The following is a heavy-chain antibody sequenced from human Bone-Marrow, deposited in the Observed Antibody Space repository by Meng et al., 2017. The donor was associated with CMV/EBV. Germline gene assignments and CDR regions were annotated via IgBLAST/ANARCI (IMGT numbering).Heavy chain of an antibody. D-gene: IGHD2-15*01. J-gene: IGHJ6*02. CDR3: ARWVVADFDYYYGMDV. CDR1: GYTFTSYE. V-gene: IGHV1-8*01. CDR2: MNPNSGNT. Sequence: ASVKVSCKASGYTFTSYEINWVRQATGQGLEWMGWMNPNSGNTGYAQKFQGRVTMTRNTSISTAYIELSSLSSEDTAVYYCARWVVADFDYYYGMDVWGQGTTVTVSS.